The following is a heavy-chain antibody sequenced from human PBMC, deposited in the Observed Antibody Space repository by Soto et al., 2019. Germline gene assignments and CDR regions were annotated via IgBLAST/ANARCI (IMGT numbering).Heavy chain of an antibody. CDR1: GGSISSGGTGSY. CDR2: ICYTGNT. D-gene: IGHD1-1*01. Sequence: QVQLQESGPGLVKPSQTLSLTCTVSGGSISSGGTGSYWTWIRQLPGKGLEWIGYICYTGNTYYNPSLTSRPTISIDTSENQFSLKLTYVTAADTAVYFCASGHDAYKVRYWGQGTLVTVSS. V-gene: IGHV4-31*03. J-gene: IGHJ4*02. CDR3: ASGHDAYKVRY.